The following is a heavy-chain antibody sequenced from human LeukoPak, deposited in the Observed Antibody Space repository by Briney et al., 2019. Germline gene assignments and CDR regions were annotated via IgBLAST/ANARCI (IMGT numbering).Heavy chain of an antibody. CDR3: ARVTIVVPARHALDI. CDR1: GYTFTSYG. CDR2: ISAYNGNT. J-gene: IGHJ3*02. D-gene: IGHD2-2*01. Sequence: GASVKVSCKASGYTFTSYGISWVRQAPGQGLEWMGWISAYNGNTNYAQKLQSRVTMTTDTSTSTAYMELRSLRSDDTAVYYCARVTIVVPARHALDIWGQGTMVTVSS. V-gene: IGHV1-18*04.